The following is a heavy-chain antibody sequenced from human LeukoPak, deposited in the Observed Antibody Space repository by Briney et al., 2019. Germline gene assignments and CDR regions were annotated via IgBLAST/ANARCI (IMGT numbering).Heavy chain of an antibody. J-gene: IGHJ4*02. CDR3: ARGGEQWLADFDY. CDR2: ISSSSSYI. Sequence: PGGSLRLSCAASGFTFSSYSMNWVRQAPGKGLEWVSSISSSSSYIYYADSVKGRFTISRDNAKNSLYLQMNSLRAEDTAVYYCARGGEQWLADFDYWAREPRSPSPQ. V-gene: IGHV3-21*01. CDR1: GFTFSSYS. D-gene: IGHD6-19*01.